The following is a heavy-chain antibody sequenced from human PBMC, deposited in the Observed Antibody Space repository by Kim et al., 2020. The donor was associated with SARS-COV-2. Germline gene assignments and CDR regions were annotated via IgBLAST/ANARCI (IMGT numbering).Heavy chain of an antibody. CDR1: GFTFNSYE. CDR2: ISSSGSTI. D-gene: IGHD6-19*01. V-gene: IGHV3-48*03. CDR3: ARVGSSGWYVDY. Sequence: GGSLRLSCAASGFTFNSYEMNWVRQAPGKGLEWVSYISSSGSTIYYADSVKGRFTISRDNAKNSLYLQMNSLRAEDTAVYYCARVGSSGWYVDYWGQGTLVTVPS. J-gene: IGHJ4*02.